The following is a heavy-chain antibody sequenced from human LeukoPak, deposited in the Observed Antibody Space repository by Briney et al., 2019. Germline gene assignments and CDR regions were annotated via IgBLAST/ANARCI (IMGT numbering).Heavy chain of an antibody. J-gene: IGHJ4*02. CDR1: GFTFSSYE. V-gene: IGHV3-48*03. D-gene: IGHD1-26*01. Sequence: GGSLRLSCATSGFTFSSYEMNWVRQAPGKGVEWVSYISSTGSTIFYADSVKGRFTISRDNAKNSLYLQMNSLRAEDTGVYYCARDLRVGAINFDYWGQGTLVTVSS. CDR2: ISSTGSTI. CDR3: ARDLRVGAINFDY.